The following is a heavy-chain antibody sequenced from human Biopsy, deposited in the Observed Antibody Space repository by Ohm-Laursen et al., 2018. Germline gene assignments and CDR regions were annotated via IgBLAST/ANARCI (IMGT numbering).Heavy chain of an antibody. CDR3: ATGPRRLTGTSYFES. D-gene: IGHD1-7*01. J-gene: IGHJ4*02. CDR1: GGLNSNYY. Sequence: SETLSLTCSVSGGLNSNYYWSWVRQSAGKGLEWIGRLYTSGDTNYNPSLKSRVSVSEDTSRRQFSLRLTPVTAADTAVYYCATGPRRLTGTSYFESWGRGILVTVSS. V-gene: IGHV4-4*07. CDR2: LYTSGDT.